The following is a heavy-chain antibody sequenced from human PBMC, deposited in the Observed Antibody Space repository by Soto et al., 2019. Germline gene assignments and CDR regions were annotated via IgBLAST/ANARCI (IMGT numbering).Heavy chain of an antibody. CDR1: GFTFSSYA. Sequence: GGSLRLSCAASGFTFSSYAMSWVRQAPGKGLEWVSAISGSGGSTYYADSVKGRFTISRDNSKNTLYLQMNSLRAEDTAVYYCAKDIGDFVVVGAATGGYMYVWGQGTTVTVSS. V-gene: IGHV3-23*01. J-gene: IGHJ6*03. D-gene: IGHD2-15*01. CDR2: ISGSGGST. CDR3: AKDIGDFVVVGAATGGYMYV.